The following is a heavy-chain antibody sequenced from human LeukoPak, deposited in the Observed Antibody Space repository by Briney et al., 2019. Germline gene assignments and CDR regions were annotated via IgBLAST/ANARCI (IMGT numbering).Heavy chain of an antibody. D-gene: IGHD2-15*01. CDR2: ISSSGTTI. V-gene: IGHV3-48*01. Sequence: PGGSLRLSCASSGFTFSSYSMNWVRQAPGKGLEWVSYISSSGTTISYADSVKGRFTISRDSTRNSLYLQMNSLRVEDTAIYYCARDLKGYCSSGGVDFWGQGILVTVSS. J-gene: IGHJ4*02. CDR3: ARDLKGYCSSGGVDF. CDR1: GFTFSSYS.